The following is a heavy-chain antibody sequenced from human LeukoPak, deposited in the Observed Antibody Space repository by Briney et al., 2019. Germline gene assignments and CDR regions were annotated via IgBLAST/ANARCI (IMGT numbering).Heavy chain of an antibody. CDR2: TSGGGGSK. J-gene: IGHJ4*02. D-gene: IGHD1-14*01. V-gene: IGHV3-23*01. CDR1: GFPFDNYA. Sequence: GGSLRLSCAASGFPFDNYAMAWVRQAPGKGLEWVSATSGGGGSKYSADSVKGRFTISRDNSKNTLYLQMNSLRAEDTAVYYCANGTPNDYWGQGTLVTVSS. CDR3: ANGTPNDY.